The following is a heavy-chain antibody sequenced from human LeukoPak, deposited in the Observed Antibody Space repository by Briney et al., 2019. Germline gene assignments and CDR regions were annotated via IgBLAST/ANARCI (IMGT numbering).Heavy chain of an antibody. CDR3: AKGYPQYYFDY. V-gene: IGHV3-23*01. D-gene: IGHD1-26*01. CDR2: SGHGGDT. J-gene: IGHJ4*02. CDR1: GFTFSTYA. Sequence: GGSLRLSCAASGFTFSTYAMYWVRQAPGKGLEWVSASGHGGDTYYADSVKGRFTISRDISKNTLYLQMNSLRAEDTAVCYCAKGYPQYYFDYWGQGTLVTVSS.